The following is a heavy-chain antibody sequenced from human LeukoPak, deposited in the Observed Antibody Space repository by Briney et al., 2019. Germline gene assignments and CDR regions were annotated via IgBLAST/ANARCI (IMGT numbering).Heavy chain of an antibody. CDR3: TRAPAISGPYGSGTYYLDV. CDR1: GFTFSLFA. Sequence: GGSLRLSCAASGFTFSLFAMDWVRQSPGKGLEWVAAISYDGKDKFYGDSVHGRFTFSRDNSQNTLSLQMNRLSPEHSAISYCTRAPAISGPYGSGTYYLDVWGEGTTVTVSS. CDR2: ISYDGKDK. J-gene: IGHJ6*03. V-gene: IGHV3-30*04. D-gene: IGHD3-10*01.